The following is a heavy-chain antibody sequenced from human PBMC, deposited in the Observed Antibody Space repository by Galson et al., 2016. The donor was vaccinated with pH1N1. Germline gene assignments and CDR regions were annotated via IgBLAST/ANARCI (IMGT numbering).Heavy chain of an antibody. D-gene: IGHD3-3*01. Sequence: SLRLSCAASGFTFSRYDMHWVRQAPGKGLEWVAIILYDGSNKYYADSVKGRFTISRDNSQNRLYLQMNSLKAEDTAVYYCARDKQVLRFFDHWGQGTLVTVSS. CDR1: GFTFSRYD. CDR2: ILYDGSNK. V-gene: IGHV3-30-3*01. CDR3: ARDKQVLRFFDH. J-gene: IGHJ4*02.